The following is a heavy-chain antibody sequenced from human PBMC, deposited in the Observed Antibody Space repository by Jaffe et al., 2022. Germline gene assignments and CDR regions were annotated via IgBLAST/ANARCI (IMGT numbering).Heavy chain of an antibody. CDR3: ARGLTYYDILTGYFRTVQFDY. D-gene: IGHD3-9*01. CDR2: IIPIFGTA. Sequence: QVQLVQSGAEVKKPGSSVKVSCKASGGTFSSYAISWVRQAPGQGLEWMGGIIPIFGTANYAQKFQGRVTITTDESTSTAYMELSSLRSEDTAVYYCARGLTYYDILTGYFRTVQFDYWGQGTLVTVSS. J-gene: IGHJ4*02. V-gene: IGHV1-69*05. CDR1: GGTFSSYA.